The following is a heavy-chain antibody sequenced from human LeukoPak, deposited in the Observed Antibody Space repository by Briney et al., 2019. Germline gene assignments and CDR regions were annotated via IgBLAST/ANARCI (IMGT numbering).Heavy chain of an antibody. D-gene: IGHD3-9*01. CDR2: ISAYNGNT. CDR3: ARVYYDILTGYSAVPYFDY. J-gene: IGHJ4*02. Sequence: GASVKVSCKASGYTFTSYGISWVRQAPGQGLEWMGWISAYNGNTNYAQKLQGRVTMTTDTSTSTAYMELRSLRSDDTAAYYCARVYYDILTGYSAVPYFDYWGQGTLVTVSS. V-gene: IGHV1-18*01. CDR1: GYTFTSYG.